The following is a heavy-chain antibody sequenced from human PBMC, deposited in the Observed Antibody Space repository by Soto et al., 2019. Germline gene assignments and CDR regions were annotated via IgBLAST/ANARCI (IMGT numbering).Heavy chain of an antibody. D-gene: IGHD6-19*01. CDR2: IIPIFGTA. CDR3: AREGLAVAGTSLDY. Sequence: QVQLVQSGAEVKKPGSSVKVSCKASGGTFSSYAISWVRQAPGQGLEWMGGIIPIFGTANYAQKFQGRVTSTADESTSTAYMELSSLRSEDTAVYYCAREGLAVAGTSLDYWGQGTLVTVSS. V-gene: IGHV1-69*12. CDR1: GGTFSSYA. J-gene: IGHJ4*02.